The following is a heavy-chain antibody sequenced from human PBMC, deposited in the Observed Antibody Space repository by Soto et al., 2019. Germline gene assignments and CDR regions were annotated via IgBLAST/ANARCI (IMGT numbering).Heavy chain of an antibody. D-gene: IGHD3-10*01. J-gene: IGHJ4*02. Sequence: EVQLVESGGGLVQPGGSLRLSCAASGFTVSSYWMSWVRQAPGKGLEWVANIKQDGSEKYYVDSVKGRFTISRDNAKNSLSLQMNSLRAEDTAVYYCARGGDQLLWFVESGDYFDYWGQGTLVTVSS. CDR1: GFTVSSYW. CDR3: ARGGDQLLWFVESGDYFDY. CDR2: IKQDGSEK. V-gene: IGHV3-7*03.